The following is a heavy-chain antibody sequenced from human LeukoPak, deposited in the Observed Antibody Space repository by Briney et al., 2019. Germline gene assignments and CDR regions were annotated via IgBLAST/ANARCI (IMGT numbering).Heavy chain of an antibody. D-gene: IGHD6-6*01. V-gene: IGHV4-31*02. J-gene: IGHJ6*02. CDR1: GGSISSGGYY. CDR2: IYYSGST. CDR3: ARDPWAARRGYGMDV. Sequence: SETLSLTCTVSGGSISSGGYYWSWIRQHPGKGLEWIGYIYYSGSTYYNPSLKSRVTISVDTSKNQFSQKLSSVTAAATAVYYCARDPWAARRGYGMDVWGQGTTVTVSS.